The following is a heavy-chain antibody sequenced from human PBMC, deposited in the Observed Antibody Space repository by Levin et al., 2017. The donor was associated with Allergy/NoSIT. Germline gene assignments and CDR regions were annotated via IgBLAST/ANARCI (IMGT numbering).Heavy chain of an antibody. D-gene: IGHD3-10*01. CDR1: GFTFSSYA. V-gene: IGHV3-23*01. Sequence: AGGSLRLSCAASGFTFSSYAMSWVRQAPGKGLEWVSAISGSGGSTYYADSVKGRFTISRDNSKNTLYLQMNSLRAEDTAVYYCAKVLLWSQTPVGSNYWGQGTLVTVSS. CDR2: ISGSGGST. J-gene: IGHJ4*02. CDR3: AKVLLWSQTPVGSNY.